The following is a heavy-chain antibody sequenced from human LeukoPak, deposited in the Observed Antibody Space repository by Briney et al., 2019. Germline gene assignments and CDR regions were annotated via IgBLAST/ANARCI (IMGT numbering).Heavy chain of an antibody. CDR1: GFTVGSNY. V-gene: IGHV3-66*01. Sequence: HSGGSLRLSCAASGFTVGSNYMSWVRQAPGKGLEWVSVIYSGGSTYYADSVKGRFTISRDNSKNTLYLQMNSLRAEDTAVYYCAREDYYDSSGYYDYWGQGTLVTVSS. CDR3: AREDYYDSSGYYDY. CDR2: IYSGGST. J-gene: IGHJ4*02. D-gene: IGHD3-22*01.